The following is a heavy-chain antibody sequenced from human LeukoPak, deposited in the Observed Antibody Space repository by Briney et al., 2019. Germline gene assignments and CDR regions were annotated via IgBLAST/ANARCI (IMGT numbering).Heavy chain of an antibody. V-gene: IGHV4-59*01. CDR1: GGSISSYY. J-gene: IGHJ2*01. Sequence: PFETLCLTRTVSGGSISSYYWSWIRQPPGKGLEWIGYIHNSGGTNYHTSPKRGVSISEDTSKNQFSPKLSSVTAADTAVYYCARGIRAGVGYWYFDLWGR. D-gene: IGHD3-10*01. CDR2: IHNSGGT. CDR3: ARGIRAGVGYWYFDL.